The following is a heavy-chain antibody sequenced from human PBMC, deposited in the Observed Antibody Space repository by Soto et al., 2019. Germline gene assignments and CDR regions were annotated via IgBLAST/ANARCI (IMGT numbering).Heavy chain of an antibody. CDR3: ARDQEVVASAQDNWFDP. V-gene: IGHV1-18*01. Sequence: QVQLVQSRAEVKKPGASVKVSCKASGYTFTSYGISWVRQAPGQGLEWMGWISAYNGNTDYAQKLQGRVTMTTDASTSTAYMERRSLRSDDTAIYYCARDQEVVASAQDNWFDPWGQGTLVTVSS. D-gene: IGHD6-13*01. CDR2: ISAYNGNT. CDR1: GYTFTSYG. J-gene: IGHJ5*02.